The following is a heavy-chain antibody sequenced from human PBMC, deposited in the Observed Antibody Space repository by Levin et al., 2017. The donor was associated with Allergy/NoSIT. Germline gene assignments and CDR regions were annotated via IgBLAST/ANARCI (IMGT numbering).Heavy chain of an antibody. Sequence: SETLSLTCTVSGGSISSSSYYWGWIRQPPGKGLEWIGSIYYSGSTYYNPSLKSRVTISVDTSKNQFSLKLSSVTAADTAVYYCARQKFGWYHWFDPWGQGTLVTVSS. CDR1: GGSISSSSYY. V-gene: IGHV4-39*01. J-gene: IGHJ5*02. D-gene: IGHD6-19*01. CDR2: IYYSGST. CDR3: ARQKFGWYHWFDP.